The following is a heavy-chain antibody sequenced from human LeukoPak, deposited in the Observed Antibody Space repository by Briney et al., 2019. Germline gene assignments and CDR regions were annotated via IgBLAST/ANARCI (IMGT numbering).Heavy chain of an antibody. CDR3: ARGSIPPTANFDY. J-gene: IGHJ4*02. V-gene: IGHV4-31*03. Sequence: SETLSLTCTVSGGSISSGGYYWSWIRQHPGTGLEWIGYIYYSGSTYYNPSLKSRVTISVDTSKNQFSLKLSSVTAADTAVYYCARGSIPPTANFDYWGQGTLVTVSS. D-gene: IGHD2/OR15-2a*01. CDR2: IYYSGST. CDR1: GGSISSGGYY.